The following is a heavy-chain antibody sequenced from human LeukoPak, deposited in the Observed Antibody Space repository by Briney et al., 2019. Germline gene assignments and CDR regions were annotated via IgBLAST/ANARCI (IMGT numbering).Heavy chain of an antibody. CDR3: ARDREPITSFDP. CDR1: GYTFTSYY. Sequence: GASVKVSCKASGYTFTSYYMHWVRQAPGQGLEWMGIINPSGGSTSYAQKFQGRVTMTRDTSMSTVYMELSSLRSEDTAVYYCARDREPITSFDPWGQGTLVTVSS. J-gene: IGHJ5*02. D-gene: IGHD5-24*01. CDR2: INPSGGST. V-gene: IGHV1-46*01.